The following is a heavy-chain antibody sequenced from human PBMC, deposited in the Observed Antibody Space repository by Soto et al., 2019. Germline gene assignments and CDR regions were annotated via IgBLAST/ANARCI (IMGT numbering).Heavy chain of an antibody. Sequence: ASVKVSCKASGYTFTSYVISWVRQAPGQGLEWMGWISAYNGNTNYAQKLQGRVTMTTDTSTSTAYMELRSLRSDDTAVYYCARVGHRYCSSTSCYRLTWFDPWGQGTLVKVSS. CDR3: ARVGHRYCSSTSCYRLTWFDP. V-gene: IGHV1-18*01. CDR2: ISAYNGNT. D-gene: IGHD2-2*01. CDR1: GYTFTSYV. J-gene: IGHJ5*02.